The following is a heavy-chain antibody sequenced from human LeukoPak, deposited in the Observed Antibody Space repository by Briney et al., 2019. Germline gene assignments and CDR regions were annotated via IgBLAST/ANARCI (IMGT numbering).Heavy chain of an antibody. CDR1: GFTFSSYW. Sequence: GGSLRLSCAASGFTFSSYWMHWVRQAPGKGLVCFSRINSDGSSPSYAGSVKGRFTISRDNAKNTLYLQMNSLRAEDTAVYYCTRQGMPDYWGQGTLVTVSS. V-gene: IGHV3-74*01. CDR3: TRQGMPDY. D-gene: IGHD2-2*01. J-gene: IGHJ4*02. CDR2: INSDGSSP.